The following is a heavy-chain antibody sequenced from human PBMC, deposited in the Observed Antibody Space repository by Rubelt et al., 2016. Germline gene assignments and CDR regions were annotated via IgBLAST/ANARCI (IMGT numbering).Heavy chain of an antibody. CDR2: IYYSGST. CDR1: GGSISSYY. J-gene: IGHJ2*01. CDR3: ARPHLPLHVLRYFDWSTPGAWYFDL. D-gene: IGHD3-9*01. Sequence: QVQLQESGPGLVKPSETLSLTCTVSGGSISSYYWSWIRQAPGKGLEWIGYIYYSGSTNYNPSLKSRVTISVDTSKNQFSLKLSSVTAADTAVYYCARPHLPLHVLRYFDWSTPGAWYFDLWGRGTLVTVSS. V-gene: IGHV4-59*08.